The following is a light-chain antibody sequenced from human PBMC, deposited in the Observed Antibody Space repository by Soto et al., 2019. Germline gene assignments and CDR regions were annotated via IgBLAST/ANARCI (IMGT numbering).Light chain of an antibody. Sequence: QSALTQPRSVSGFPGQSFTIPCPETSSDVGDYNYVSWYQQNPGKAPKLVIYDVSKRPSGVPDRFSGSKSGNTASLTISGLQAEDEADYYCCSFAGSYTFWVFGGGTKLTVL. CDR2: DVS. V-gene: IGLV2-11*01. CDR1: SSDVGDYNY. CDR3: CSFAGSYTFWV. J-gene: IGLJ3*02.